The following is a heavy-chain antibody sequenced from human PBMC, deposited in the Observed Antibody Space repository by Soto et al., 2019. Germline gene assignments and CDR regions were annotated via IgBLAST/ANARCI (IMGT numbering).Heavy chain of an antibody. CDR1: GFTFISYS. J-gene: IGHJ6*02. D-gene: IGHD3-10*01. V-gene: IGHV3-21*01. CDR2: ISSSSSDI. CDR3: ERESSFLPRPPLTDV. Sequence: PGGSLRLSCASSGFTFISYSMNWVRQAPGKGLEWVSSISSSSSDIYYADSVKGRFTISRDNAKNSLYLQMNSLRAEDTAVYYCERESSFLPRPPLTDVWGQGTTVTVSS.